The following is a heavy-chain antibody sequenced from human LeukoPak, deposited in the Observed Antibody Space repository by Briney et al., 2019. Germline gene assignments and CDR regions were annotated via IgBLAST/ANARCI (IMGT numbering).Heavy chain of an antibody. CDR3: ARRDIVVVPAAIFGAFDI. Sequence: GGSLRLSCAVSGFTFSSYEMNWVRQAPGKGLEWVSYISSSGFNIYYADSVKGRFTISRDNAKNSLYLQMNSLRAEDTALYYCARRDIVVVPAAIFGAFDIWGQGTMVTVSS. J-gene: IGHJ3*02. V-gene: IGHV3-48*03. D-gene: IGHD2-2*02. CDR1: GFTFSSYE. CDR2: ISSSGFNI.